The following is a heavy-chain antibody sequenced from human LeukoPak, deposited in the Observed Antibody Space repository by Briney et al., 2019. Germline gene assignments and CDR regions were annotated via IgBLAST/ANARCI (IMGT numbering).Heavy chain of an antibody. V-gene: IGHV3-48*04. D-gene: IGHD6-19*01. CDR3: ARVGSSGWYVTYYFDY. J-gene: IGHJ4*02. Sequence: GGSLRLSCAASGFIFSSYTMSWVRQAPGKGLEWVSYISSSGSTIYYADSVKGRFTISRDNAKNSLYLQMNSLRAEDTAVYYCARVGSSGWYVTYYFDYWGQGTLVTVSS. CDR2: ISSSGSTI. CDR1: GFIFSSYT.